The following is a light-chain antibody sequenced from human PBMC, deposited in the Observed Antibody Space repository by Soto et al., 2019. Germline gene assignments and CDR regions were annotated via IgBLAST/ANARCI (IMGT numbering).Light chain of an antibody. CDR3: QQYGGSPLYT. V-gene: IGKV1-39*01. CDR2: AAS. CDR1: QSISSY. Sequence: DIQMTQSPSSLSASVGDRVTITCRASQSISSYLNWYQQKPGKAPKLLIYAASSLQSGVPSRFSGSGSGTDFTLTISSLQPEDFAVYYCQQYGGSPLYTFGPGTKVEIK. J-gene: IGKJ3*01.